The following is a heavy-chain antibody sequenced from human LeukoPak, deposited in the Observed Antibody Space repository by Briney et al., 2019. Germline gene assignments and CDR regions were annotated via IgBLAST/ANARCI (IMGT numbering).Heavy chain of an antibody. V-gene: IGHV4-4*02. CDR1: GGSISSRNW. Sequence: SETLSLTCAVSGGSISSRNWWTWVRQPPGKGLEWIGEISHSGSTNYNPSLESRVTVSVDNSKNQFSLKLSSVTAADTAVYYCAKMTPVTSFQLLVLDCWGPGTLVTISS. J-gene: IGHJ4*02. CDR3: AKMTPVTSFQLLVLDC. CDR2: ISHSGST. D-gene: IGHD4-11*01.